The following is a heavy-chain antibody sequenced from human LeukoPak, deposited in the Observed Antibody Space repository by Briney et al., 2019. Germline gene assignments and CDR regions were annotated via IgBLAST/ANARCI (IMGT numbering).Heavy chain of an antibody. CDR2: ISGSGGST. Sequence: GGSLRLSCAACGFTLSSYAMRCARHAPGKGREWVSAISGSGGSTYYADSVKGPFTISRDNSKNTLNLQMNSLIAEDTAVYYCAKVAYCSSTSCPISNFDYWGQGTLVTVSS. J-gene: IGHJ4*02. D-gene: IGHD2-2*01. CDR3: AKVAYCSSTSCPISNFDY. CDR1: GFTLSSYA. V-gene: IGHV3-23*01.